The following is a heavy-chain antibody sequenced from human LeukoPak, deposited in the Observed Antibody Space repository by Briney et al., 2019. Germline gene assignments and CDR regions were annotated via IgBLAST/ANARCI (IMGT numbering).Heavy chain of an antibody. Sequence: GGSLRLSWEASGFTFSHYWTSWVRQAPGKGLEWVAYIKQDGREKEYVDSVKGRLTISRDNSKNSLYLQMNSLRTEDTALYYCAKDSYCSSTSCYIYNYYYYGMDVWGQGTTVTVSS. CDR2: IKQDGREK. CDR3: AKDSYCSSTSCYIYNYYYYGMDV. CDR1: GFTFSHYW. J-gene: IGHJ6*02. V-gene: IGHV3-7*03. D-gene: IGHD2-2*02.